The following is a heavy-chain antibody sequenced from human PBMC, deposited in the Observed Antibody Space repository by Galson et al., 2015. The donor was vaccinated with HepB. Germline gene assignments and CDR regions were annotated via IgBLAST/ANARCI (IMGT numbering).Heavy chain of an antibody. CDR3: ARDPAVAGNYYYYGMDV. J-gene: IGHJ6*02. CDR1: GFTFSSYS. CDR2: ISSSSSYI. D-gene: IGHD6-19*01. Sequence: SLRLSCAASGFTFSSYSMNWVRQAPGKGLEWVSSISSSSSYIYYADSVKGRFTISRDNAKNSLYLQMNSLRAEDTAVYYCARDPAVAGNYYYYGMDVWGQGTTVTVSS. V-gene: IGHV3-21*01.